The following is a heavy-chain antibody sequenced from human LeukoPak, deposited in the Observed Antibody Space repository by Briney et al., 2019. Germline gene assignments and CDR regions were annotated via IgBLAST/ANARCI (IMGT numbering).Heavy chain of an antibody. V-gene: IGHV3-21*01. D-gene: IGHD6-13*01. CDR3: ARGDIAAAVDY. J-gene: IGHJ4*02. CDR2: ISSSSSYI. Sequence: GGSLRLSCAASGFTFSSHSMNWVRQAPGKGLEWVSSISSSSSYIYYADSVKGRFTISRDNAKNSLYVQMNSLRVGDTAVYYCARGDIAAAVDYWGQGTLVTVSS. CDR1: GFTFSSHS.